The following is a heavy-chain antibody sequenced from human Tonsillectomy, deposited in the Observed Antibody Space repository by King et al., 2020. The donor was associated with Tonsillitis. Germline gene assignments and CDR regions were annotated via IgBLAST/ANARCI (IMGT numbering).Heavy chain of an antibody. D-gene: IGHD3-22*01. CDR1: GFSLSTSGMC. J-gene: IGHJ4*02. CDR2: IDWDDDK. Sequence: VTLKESGPALLKPTQTLTLTCTFSGFSLSTSGMCVSWIRQPPGKALEWLARIDWDDDKYYNTSLKTRLTISKDTSQNQVVLTMTNMDPVDTATYYCGRTYDRSGYIDYWGQGTLVTVSS. CDR3: GRTYDRSGYIDY. V-gene: IGHV2-70*11.